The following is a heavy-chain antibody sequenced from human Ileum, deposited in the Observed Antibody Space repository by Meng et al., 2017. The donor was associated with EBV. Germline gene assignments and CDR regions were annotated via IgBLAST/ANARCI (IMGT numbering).Heavy chain of an antibody. Sequence: VAVPGFVKPSPTRTLTSTFSGVSTKHDYDVLRLILQSPGSGLEWLGLTYSSGKTFYTPSLRSRVTISIDTPSSQFCLMLASVTAADTAVYYCARERRPWYGSGSFDFWGQGTLVTVSS. CDR1: GVSTKHDYDV. CDR2: TYSSGKT. J-gene: IGHJ4*02. V-gene: IGHV4-30-4*01. D-gene: IGHD3-10*01. CDR3: ARERRPWYGSGSFDF.